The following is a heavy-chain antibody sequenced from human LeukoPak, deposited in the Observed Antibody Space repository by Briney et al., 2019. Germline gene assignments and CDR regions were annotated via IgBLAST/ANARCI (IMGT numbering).Heavy chain of an antibody. V-gene: IGHV5-51*01. CDR3: ARWVTADRGKKDAFDI. Sequence: GESLKISCKGSGYSFTSYWIGWVRQMPGKGLEWMGIIYPGDSDTRYSPSFRGQVTISAATSISTAYLQWSSLKASDTAIYHCARWVTADRGKKDAFDIWGQGTMVTVSS. D-gene: IGHD2-21*02. CDR1: GYSFTSYW. CDR2: IYPGDSDT. J-gene: IGHJ3*02.